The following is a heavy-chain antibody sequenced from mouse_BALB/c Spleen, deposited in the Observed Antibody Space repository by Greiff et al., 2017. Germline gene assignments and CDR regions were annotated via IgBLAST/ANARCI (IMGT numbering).Heavy chain of an antibody. J-gene: IGHJ3*01. CDR2: ISDGGSYT. V-gene: IGHV5-4*02. Sequence: EVQGVESGGGLVKPGGSLKLSCAASGFTFSDYYMYWVRQTPEKRLEWVATISDGGSYTYYPDSVKGRFTISRDNAKNNLYLQMSSLKSEDTAMYYCARDWATMITTAWFAYWGQGTLVTVSA. CDR3: ARDWATMITTAWFAY. CDR1: GFTFSDYY. D-gene: IGHD2-4*01.